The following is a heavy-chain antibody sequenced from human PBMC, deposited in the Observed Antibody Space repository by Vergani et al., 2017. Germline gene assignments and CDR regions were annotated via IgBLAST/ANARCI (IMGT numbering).Heavy chain of an antibody. CDR1: GGSISSYY. CDR2: IYYSGST. Sequence: QVQLQESGPGLVKPSETLSLTCTVSGGSISSYYWSWIRQPPGKGLEWIGYIYYSGSTNYNPSLKSRVTISVDTSKNQFYLTQRSVTAADTAVYYCARLGYGDQAFEIWGQGTMVTVSS. V-gene: IGHV4-59*08. CDR3: ARLGYGDQAFEI. J-gene: IGHJ3*02. D-gene: IGHD4-17*01.